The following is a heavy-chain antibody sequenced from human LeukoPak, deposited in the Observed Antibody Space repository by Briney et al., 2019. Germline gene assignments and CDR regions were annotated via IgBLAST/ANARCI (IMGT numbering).Heavy chain of an antibody. J-gene: IGHJ5*02. CDR3: ARRTWQVLEYSNYDH. D-gene: IGHD4-11*01. CDR2: IYPGDSYT. CDR1: GYNFAIYW. Sequence: GESLKISCKGSGYNFAIYWIGWVRQMAGKGLVWLGIIYPGDSYTIYSPSFQGQVTISADKSINTAYLQWSNLKASDTAMYYCARRTWQVLEYSNYDHWGQGTLVTVSS. V-gene: IGHV5-51*01.